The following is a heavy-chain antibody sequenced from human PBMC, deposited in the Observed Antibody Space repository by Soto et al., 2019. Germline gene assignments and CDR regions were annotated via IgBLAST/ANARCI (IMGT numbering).Heavy chain of an antibody. CDR2: IHDSGST. CDR3: ARLKTYDVLNKSDY. D-gene: IGHD3-9*01. Sequence: PPDTPSLTSAISGAPIRFSNRWSWGGRSPGKGLELIGEIHDSGSTESNPSLKSRVTISLDKSKNQFSLNVSSVTAADTAVYYCARLKTYDVLNKSDYWGQGSLVTVSS. CDR1: GAPIRFSNR. V-gene: IGHV4-4*03. J-gene: IGHJ4*02.